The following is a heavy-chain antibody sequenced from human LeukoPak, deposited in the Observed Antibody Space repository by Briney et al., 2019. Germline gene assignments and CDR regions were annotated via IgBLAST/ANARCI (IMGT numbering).Heavy chain of an antibody. CDR3: ARRGYTYGYTY. Sequence: PGGSLRLPCSASGFTFNTYWMHWVRQVPGKGLVWVSRINGDGTYLNYADSVKGRFTISRHNGKNTVYLQMNSLRVDDTAVYYCARRGYTYGYTYWGQGTLVTVSS. CDR1: GFTFNTYW. J-gene: IGHJ4*02. CDR2: INGDGTYL. V-gene: IGHV3-74*01. D-gene: IGHD5-18*01.